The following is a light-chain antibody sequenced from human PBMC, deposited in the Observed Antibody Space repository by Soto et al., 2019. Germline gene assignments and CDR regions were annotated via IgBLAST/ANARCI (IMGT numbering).Light chain of an antibody. CDR1: TGPVTSDEY. V-gene: IGLV7-46*01. Sequence: QAVVTQEPSLTVSPGGTVTLTCGSSTGPVTSDEYPYWFQQRPGQAPRTLIYEAAIRHSWTPVRFSGSLRAGKAALTLSGAQAEDEAYYYCLLCYERRVVFGGGTKVTVL. CDR3: LLCYERRVV. J-gene: IGLJ2*01. CDR2: EAA.